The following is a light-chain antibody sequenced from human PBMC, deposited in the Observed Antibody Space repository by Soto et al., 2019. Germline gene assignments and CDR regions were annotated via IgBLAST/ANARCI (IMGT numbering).Light chain of an antibody. Sequence: NFMLTQPHSVSESPGKTVTISCTRSNGSIASNYVQWYQQRPGSAPTIVMYEDNQRPSGVPDRFSGSIDRSSNSASLTISGLKTEDEGDFYCQSYDSSNWVFGGGTKLTVL. CDR2: EDN. CDR1: NGSIASNY. CDR3: QSYDSSNWV. J-gene: IGLJ3*02. V-gene: IGLV6-57*04.